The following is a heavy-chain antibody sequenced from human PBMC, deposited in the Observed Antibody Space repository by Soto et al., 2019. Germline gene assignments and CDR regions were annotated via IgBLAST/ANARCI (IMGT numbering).Heavy chain of an antibody. V-gene: IGHV4-30-4*01. J-gene: IGHJ5*02. Sequence: SETLSLTCTVSGGSISSAEYYWSWIRQPPGKGLEWIGYIHYSGSTYYNPSLKSRVVMSVDTPNSQFSLRLTSVTAADTAVYYCVRDRVGSYYDSRWAWFDPWGQGTLVTVSS. CDR1: GGSISSAEYY. D-gene: IGHD3-22*01. CDR2: IHYSGST. CDR3: VRDRVGSYYDSRWAWFDP.